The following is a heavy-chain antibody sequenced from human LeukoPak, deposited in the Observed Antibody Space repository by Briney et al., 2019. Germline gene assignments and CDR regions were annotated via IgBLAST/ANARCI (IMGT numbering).Heavy chain of an antibody. Sequence: GGSLRLSCTASGFTFSSYAMNWVRQAPGKGLEWVATMTRSSAIYYADSVKGRFTISRDNAKNSVYLQLNSLRDEDTAVYSCARAQTMFWEFDGFDIWGRGTKVTVSS. CDR1: GFTFSSYA. V-gene: IGHV3-48*02. CDR2: MTRSSAI. CDR3: ARAQTMFWEFDGFDI. D-gene: IGHD3-10*02. J-gene: IGHJ3*02.